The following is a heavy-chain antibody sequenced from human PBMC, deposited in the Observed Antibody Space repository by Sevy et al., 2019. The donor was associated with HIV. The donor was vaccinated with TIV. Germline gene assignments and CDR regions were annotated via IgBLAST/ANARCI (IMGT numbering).Heavy chain of an antibody. J-gene: IGHJ3*02. CDR3: ARERAYSGDFYDAFDI. CDR1: GYTFTGYY. CDR2: INPKSGGI. D-gene: IGHD2-21*01. Sequence: ASVKVSCKASGYTFTGYYLHWVRQAPGQGLEWLGWINPKSGGINYAQKFEGRVAMTRDTSINTGYMELSSLRSDETAVYFCARERAYSGDFYDAFDIWGLGTMVTVSS. V-gene: IGHV1-2*02.